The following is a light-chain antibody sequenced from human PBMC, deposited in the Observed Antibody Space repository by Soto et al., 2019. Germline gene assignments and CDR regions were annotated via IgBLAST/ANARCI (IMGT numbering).Light chain of an antibody. CDR3: QSYASSLSDYVV. CDR2: GNS. CDR1: SSNIGAGYD. Sequence: QSVLTQPPSVSGAPGQRVTISCTGSSSNIGAGYDVHWYQQLPGTAPKLLIYGNSNRPSGVPDRFSGSKSGTSASLAITGLQAEDEADYYCQSYASSLSDYVVFGGGTQLTVL. V-gene: IGLV1-40*01. J-gene: IGLJ2*01.